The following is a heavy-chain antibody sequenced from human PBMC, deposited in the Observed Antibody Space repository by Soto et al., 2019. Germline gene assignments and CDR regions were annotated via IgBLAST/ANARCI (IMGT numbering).Heavy chain of an antibody. J-gene: IGHJ4*02. D-gene: IGHD6-13*01. CDR1: GGSISSGDYY. CDR2: IYYSGST. Sequence: SETLSLTCTVSGGSISSGDYYWSWIRQPPGKGLEWIGYIYYSGSTYYNPSLKSRVTTSVDTSKNQFSLKLSSVTAADTAVYYCARGIPLAAAIDYWGQGTLVTVSS. V-gene: IGHV4-30-4*01. CDR3: ARGIPLAAAIDY.